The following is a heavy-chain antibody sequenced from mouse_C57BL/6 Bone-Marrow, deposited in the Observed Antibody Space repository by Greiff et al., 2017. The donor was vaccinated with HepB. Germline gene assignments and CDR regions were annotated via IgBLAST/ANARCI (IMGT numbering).Heavy chain of an antibody. Sequence: DVQLQESGGDLVKPGGSLKLSCAASGFTFSSYGMSWVRQTPDKRLEWVATISSGGSYTYYPDSVKGRFTISRDNAKNTLYLQMSSLKSEDTAMYYCARRGNWDYFDYWGQGTTLTVSS. J-gene: IGHJ2*01. CDR3: ARRGNWDYFDY. V-gene: IGHV5-6*01. D-gene: IGHD4-1*01. CDR2: ISSGGSYT. CDR1: GFTFSSYG.